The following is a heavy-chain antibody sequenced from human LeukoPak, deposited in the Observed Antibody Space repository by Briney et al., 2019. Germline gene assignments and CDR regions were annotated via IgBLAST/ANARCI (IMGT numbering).Heavy chain of an antibody. CDR3: ASNIYSNYDY. V-gene: IGHV4-31*03. D-gene: IGHD4-11*01. CDR2: IYYSGST. Sequence: PSETLSLTCTVSGGSISSGGYYWSWIRQHPGKGLEWIGYIYYSGSTYYNPSLKSRVTISVDTSKNQFSPKLSSVTAADTAVYYCASNIYSNYDYWGQGTLVTVSS. CDR1: GGSISSGGYY. J-gene: IGHJ4*02.